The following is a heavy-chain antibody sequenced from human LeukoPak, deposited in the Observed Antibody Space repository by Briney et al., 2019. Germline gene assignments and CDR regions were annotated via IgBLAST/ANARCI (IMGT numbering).Heavy chain of an antibody. CDR3: ARNLIRYCSSTSCLGFDP. D-gene: IGHD2-2*01. CDR2: INPNSGRT. Sequence: ASVKVSCKASGYTFTGYYMHWVRQAPGQGLEWMGWINPNSGRTNYAQKFQGRVTMTRDTSISTAYMELSRLRSDDTAEYYCARNLIRYCSSTSCLGFDPWGQGTLVTVSS. CDR1: GYTFTGYY. V-gene: IGHV1-2*02. J-gene: IGHJ5*02.